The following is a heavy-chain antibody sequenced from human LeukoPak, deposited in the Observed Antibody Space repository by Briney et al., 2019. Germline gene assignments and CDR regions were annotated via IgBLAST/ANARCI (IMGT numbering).Heavy chain of an antibody. CDR1: GGTFSSYA. CDR3: ARGNNPPYFDD. J-gene: IGHJ4*02. Sequence: SVKVSCKASGGTFSSYAISWVRQAPGQGLEWMGGIIPIFGTANYAQKFQGRVTITADTSTSTAYMELRSLRSDDTAVYYCARGNNPPYFDDWGQGTLVTVSS. V-gene: IGHV1-69*06. CDR2: IIPIFGTA. D-gene: IGHD1-14*01.